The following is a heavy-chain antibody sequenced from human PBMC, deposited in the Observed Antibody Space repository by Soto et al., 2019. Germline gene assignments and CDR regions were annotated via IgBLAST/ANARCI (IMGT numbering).Heavy chain of an antibody. D-gene: IGHD6-19*01. V-gene: IGHV1-8*01. J-gene: IGHJ4*02. CDR1: GSTFTSYY. Sequence: QVQLVQSGAEVKKPGASVKVPCKASGSTFTSYYINWVRQATGQGLEVMGWMNPNSGNTGYAEKCQCRVTMTRSTSISTAYMELSSLRSGDTAVYYCAPSIAVASKVFDYWGQGTLVTVSS. CDR3: APSIAVASKVFDY. CDR2: MNPNSGNT.